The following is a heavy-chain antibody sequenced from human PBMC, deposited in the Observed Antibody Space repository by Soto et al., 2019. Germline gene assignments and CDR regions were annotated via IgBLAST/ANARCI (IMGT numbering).Heavy chain of an antibody. CDR3: ARGVPHQEAAAANWFDH. CDR1: GGSFSDYY. V-gene: IGHV4-34*01. D-gene: IGHD6-13*01. J-gene: IGHJ5*02. Sequence: SETLSLTCAVYGGSFSDYYWSWIRQPPGKGLEWIGEINHRGSTNYNSSLKSRVTISVDTSKNQFSLKLTSVTAADTAVYYCARGVPHQEAAAANWFDHWGQGNLGTVSA. CDR2: INHRGST.